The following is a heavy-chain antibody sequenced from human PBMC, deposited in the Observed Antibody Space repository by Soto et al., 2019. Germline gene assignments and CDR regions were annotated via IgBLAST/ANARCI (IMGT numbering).Heavy chain of an antibody. CDR3: AIVYYGGKSGYYYGRDV. V-gene: IGHV3-23*01. CDR2: ISGNGGST. J-gene: IGHJ6*02. CDR1: GCRVSIYS. D-gene: IGHD4-17*01. Sequence: SFGAAGCRVSIYSLSGVGQSTEKGMEWITAISGNGGSTHYADSVKGRFTISRDNSKNTLYLQMNSLRAEDTAVYYCAIVYYGGKSGYYYGRDVWCHGTMVTVSS.